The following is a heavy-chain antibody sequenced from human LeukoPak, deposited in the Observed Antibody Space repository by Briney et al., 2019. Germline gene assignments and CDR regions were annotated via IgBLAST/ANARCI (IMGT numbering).Heavy chain of an antibody. CDR1: GYSISNTHY. Sequence: PSQTLSLTCAVSGYSISNTHYWAWIRQPPGKGLEWIGSIYNSGSTHYNPSLKSRVTISVDTSMNQFSLQLSSVTAADTAVYYCARNSSGIHFDYWGRGTLVTVSS. J-gene: IGHJ4*02. D-gene: IGHD3-22*01. V-gene: IGHV4-38-2*01. CDR2: IYNSGST. CDR3: ARNSSGIHFDY.